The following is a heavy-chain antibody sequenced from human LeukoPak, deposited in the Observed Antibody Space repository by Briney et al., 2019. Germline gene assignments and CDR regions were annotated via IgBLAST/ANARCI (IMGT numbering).Heavy chain of an antibody. V-gene: IGHV4-39*07. CDR1: GGSITSSSYY. CDR2: VYYSGST. Sequence: PSETLSLTCTVSGGSITSSSYYWGWIRQPPGKGLEWIGSVYYSGSTYYNPSLKSRVTMSVDTSKNQFSLKLSSVTAADTAVYCCARDLAAAGAWFDPWGQGTLVTVSS. CDR3: ARDLAAAGAWFDP. D-gene: IGHD6-13*01. J-gene: IGHJ5*02.